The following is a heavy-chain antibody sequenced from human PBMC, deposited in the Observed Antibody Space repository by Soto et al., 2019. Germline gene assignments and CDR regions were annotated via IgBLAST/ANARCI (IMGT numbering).Heavy chain of an antibody. J-gene: IGHJ4*02. CDR3: ARVALTGGFLGGIDS. D-gene: IGHD1-26*01. CDR2: IVPMFGTS. CDR1: AGAFVNNA. V-gene: IGHV1-69*18. Sequence: QVQLVQSGAEVKKTGSSVRVSCKASAGAFVNNAITWVRQAPGQGLELMGTIVPMFGTSYYAQKFHGRVTFTADESTRTAFMELSGLGFEDTAVYYCARVALTGGFLGGIDSWGQGTLISVAS.